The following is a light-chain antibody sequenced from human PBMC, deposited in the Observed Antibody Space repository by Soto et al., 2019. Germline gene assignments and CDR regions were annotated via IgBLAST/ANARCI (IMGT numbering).Light chain of an antibody. V-gene: IGLV2-11*01. CDR1: SSDVGAYKF. Sequence: QSVLTQPRSVSGSPGQSVTISCSGTSSDVGAYKFVSWYQQHPGKAPKLMIYDVSKRPSGVPDRFSGSKSGNTASLAISGLQAAEEADYYCCSCAGTYTWVFGGGTKLTVL. J-gene: IGLJ3*02. CDR3: CSCAGTYTWV. CDR2: DVS.